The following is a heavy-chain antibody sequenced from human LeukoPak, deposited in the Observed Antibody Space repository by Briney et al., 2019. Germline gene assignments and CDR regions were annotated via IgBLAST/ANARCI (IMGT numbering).Heavy chain of an antibody. V-gene: IGHV3-7*01. Sequence: GGSLRLSCAASGFTFSTYWMTWVRQAPGKGLEWVANIKQDVREKKYVDSVEGRFTISRDNAKNSLYLQMNSRRADDTAVYYWARDFVWFGIDYWGQGTLVTVSS. CDR2: IKQDVREK. J-gene: IGHJ4*02. CDR3: ARDFVWFGIDY. D-gene: IGHD3-10*01. CDR1: GFTFSTYW.